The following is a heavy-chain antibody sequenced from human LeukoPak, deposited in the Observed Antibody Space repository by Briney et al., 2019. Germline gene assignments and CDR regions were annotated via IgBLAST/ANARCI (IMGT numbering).Heavy chain of an antibody. D-gene: IGHD6-6*01. V-gene: IGHV3-48*04. CDR3: ARDEGIAARGFDY. J-gene: IGHJ4*02. CDR1: GFTFSSYS. CDR2: ISSSSSTI. Sequence: GGSLRLSCAASGFTFSSYSMNWVRQAPGKGLEWVSYISSSSSTIYYADFVKGRFTISRDNAKNSLYLQMNSLRAEDTAVYYCARDEGIAARGFDYWGQGTLVTVSS.